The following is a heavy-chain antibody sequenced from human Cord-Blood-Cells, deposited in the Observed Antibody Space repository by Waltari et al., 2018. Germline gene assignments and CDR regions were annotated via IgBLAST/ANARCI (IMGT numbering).Heavy chain of an antibody. CDR2: INPNRGGT. D-gene: IGHD6-13*01. V-gene: IGHV1-2*04. CDR3: ARGGIAAAGIYWFDP. CDR1: GYTFHRYY. Sequence: QAQLVQSGAEVKKPGASVKVSCPGSGYTFHRYYLPSVRPAPGQAPEWMGWINPNRGGTNYAQKFQGWVTMTRDTSISTAYMELSRLRSDDTAVYYCARGGIAAAGIYWFDPWGQGTLVTVSS. J-gene: IGHJ5*02.